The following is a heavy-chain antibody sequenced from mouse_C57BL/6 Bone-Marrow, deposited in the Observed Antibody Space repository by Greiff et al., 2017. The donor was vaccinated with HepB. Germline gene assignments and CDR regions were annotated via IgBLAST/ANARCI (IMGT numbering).Heavy chain of an antibody. J-gene: IGHJ4*01. V-gene: IGHV5-17*01. CDR1: GFTFSDYG. Sequence: EVKVVESGGGLVKPGGSLKLSCAASGFTFSDYGMHWVRQAPEKGLEWVAYISSGSRAIYYADTVKGRFTISTDNAKSTLFLHMTSLRSEDTAMYYCARRRVYAMDYWGQGTSDTVSS. CDR3: ARRRVYAMDY. CDR2: ISSGSRAI.